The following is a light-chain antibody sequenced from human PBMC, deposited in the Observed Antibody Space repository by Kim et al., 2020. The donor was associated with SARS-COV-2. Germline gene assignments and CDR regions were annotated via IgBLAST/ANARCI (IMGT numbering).Light chain of an antibody. CDR1: QNISIY. J-gene: IGKJ1*01. CDR2: AAS. Sequence: GDRVTITCRASQNISIYLAWFQLKPGKAPKLLIYAASALQPGVPSRFSGSGSGTDFTLTVTSLQPEDVATYYCQECDSAPWTFGQGTKVDIK. CDR3: QECDSAPWT. V-gene: IGKV1-27*01.